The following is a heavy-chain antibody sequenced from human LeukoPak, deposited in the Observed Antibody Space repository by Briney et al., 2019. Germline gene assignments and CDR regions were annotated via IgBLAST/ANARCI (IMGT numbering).Heavy chain of an antibody. V-gene: IGHV4-34*01. Sequence: SETLSLTCAVYGGSFSGYYWSWIRQPPGKGLGWIGEINHSGSTNYNPSLKSRVTISVDTSKNQFSLKLSSVTAADTAVYYCARGQGQYCSSTSCYRSWFDPWGQGTLVTVSS. CDR3: ARGQGQYCSSTSCYRSWFDP. J-gene: IGHJ5*02. CDR1: GGSFSGYY. D-gene: IGHD2-2*01. CDR2: INHSGST.